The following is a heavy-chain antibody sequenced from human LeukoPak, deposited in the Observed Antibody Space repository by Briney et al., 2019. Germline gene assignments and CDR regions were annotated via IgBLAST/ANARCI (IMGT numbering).Heavy chain of an antibody. J-gene: IGHJ4*02. Sequence: GGSLRLSCAASGFTFSSYEMNWVRQAPGKGLEWVSYISSSGSTIYYADSVKGRFTISRDNAKNSLYLQMNYLRAEDTAMYYCAEGSNYGDSSFWGQGALVTVSS. V-gene: IGHV3-48*03. CDR3: AEGSNYGDSSF. CDR2: ISSSGSTI. D-gene: IGHD4-17*01. CDR1: GFTFSSYE.